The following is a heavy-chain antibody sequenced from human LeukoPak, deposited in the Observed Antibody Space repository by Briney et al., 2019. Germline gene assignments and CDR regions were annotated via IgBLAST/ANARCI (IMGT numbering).Heavy chain of an antibody. D-gene: IGHD2-21*02. Sequence: GGSLRLSFAASGFTFSSYGIHWVRQAPGKGLGWGAVIWYDGSNKYYADSVKGRFTISRDNSKNTLYLQMNSLRSEDTAVYYCARDYCGGDCYPTTWGQGTLVTVSS. CDR1: GFTFSSYG. CDR2: IWYDGSNK. V-gene: IGHV3-33*01. J-gene: IGHJ5*02. CDR3: ARDYCGGDCYPTT.